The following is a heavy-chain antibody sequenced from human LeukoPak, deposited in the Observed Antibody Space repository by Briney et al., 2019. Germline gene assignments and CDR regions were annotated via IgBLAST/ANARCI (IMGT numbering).Heavy chain of an antibody. D-gene: IGHD3-22*01. CDR1: GDSVSRSDSS. CDR3: ARRRYYDGSGYLE. J-gene: IGHJ1*01. CDR2: TYYSGRT. Sequence: SETLSLTCSVSGDSVSRSDSSWDWIRQPPGKGLEWIGTTYYSGRTYYSPSLKSRVTMSVDPSNNQFSLNLRSVTAADTAVYYCARRRYYDGSGYLEWGQGTLLSVSS. V-gene: IGHV4-39*01.